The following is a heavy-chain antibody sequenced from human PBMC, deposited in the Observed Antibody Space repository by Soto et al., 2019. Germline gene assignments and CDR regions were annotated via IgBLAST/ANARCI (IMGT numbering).Heavy chain of an antibody. V-gene: IGHV4-39*01. CDR1: GDSINSRSYY. D-gene: IGHD3-10*01. J-gene: IGHJ6*02. CDR3: ARQRRSVVSQASFDV. Sequence: SETLSLTCTVTGDSINSRSYYWGWIRQPPGKGLEWIGSIYYSGRTYNNPSLRSRVSMSIDTSKDQFSLKLKSVTAADTALYFCARQRRSVVSQASFDVWRQASMVTVYS. CDR2: IYYSGRT.